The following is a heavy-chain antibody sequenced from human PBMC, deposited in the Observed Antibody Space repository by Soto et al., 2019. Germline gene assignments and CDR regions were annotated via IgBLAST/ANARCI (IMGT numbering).Heavy chain of an antibody. CDR3: ASGXXXXXXYEGGSRIDY. Sequence: EVQLVESGGGLVQPGGSLRLSCAASGFTFSSYDMHWVRQVTGKGLEWVSAIGAAGDTYYPDSVKGRFTISRENAXNSXYLQXNXXRAEDTAVYYCASGXXXXXXYEGGSRIDYWGQGTLVTVSS. J-gene: IGHJ4*02. CDR2: IGAAGDT. V-gene: IGHV3-13*01. CDR1: GFTFSSYD. D-gene: IGHD3-16*01.